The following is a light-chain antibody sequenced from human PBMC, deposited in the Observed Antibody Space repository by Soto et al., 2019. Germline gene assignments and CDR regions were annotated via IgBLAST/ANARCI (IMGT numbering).Light chain of an antibody. CDR1: SSDIGDYNY. V-gene: IGLV2-14*01. CDR3: CSYTRSGTLI. CDR2: DVS. J-gene: IGLJ1*01. Sequence: QSALTQPASVSGSPGQSIPISCVGTSSDIGDYNYVSWYQQHPGKVPKVIIYDVSNRPSGVSYRLSATKSGNTASLTISGLQAEDEADYYCCSYTRSGTLIFGTGTKLTVL.